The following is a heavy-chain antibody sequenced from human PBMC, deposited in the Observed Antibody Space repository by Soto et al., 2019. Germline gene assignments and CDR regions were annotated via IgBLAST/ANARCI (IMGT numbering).Heavy chain of an antibody. J-gene: IGHJ4*02. V-gene: IGHV4-59*01. CDR1: GGSISSYY. CDR2: IYYSGSP. Sequence: SETLSLTCTVSGGSISSYYWSWIRQPPGKGLEWIGYIYYSGSPNYSPSLESRVTISEDTSKNQFSLKLTSVTAADTAVYYCARSGSGSGWLGGQGTLVTVSS. CDR3: ARSGSGSGWL. D-gene: IGHD6-19*01.